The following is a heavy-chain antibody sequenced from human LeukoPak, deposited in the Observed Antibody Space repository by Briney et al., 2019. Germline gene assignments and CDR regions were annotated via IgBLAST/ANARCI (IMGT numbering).Heavy chain of an antibody. CDR2: IRYDGDRK. Sequence: PGGSLRLSCAASGFTFSSYGMHWVRQAPGKGLEWVAFIRYDGDRKYYAASVKGRFAISRDNSKSTLYLEMNSLRVEDTAMYYCAKGDFVAINPWGQGTLVTVSS. CDR3: AKGDFVAINP. D-gene: IGHD5-12*01. CDR1: GFTFSSYG. J-gene: IGHJ5*02. V-gene: IGHV3-30*02.